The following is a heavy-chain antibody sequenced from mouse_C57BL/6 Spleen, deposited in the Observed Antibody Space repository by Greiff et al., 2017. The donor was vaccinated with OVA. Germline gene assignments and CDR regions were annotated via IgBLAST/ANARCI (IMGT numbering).Heavy chain of an antibody. J-gene: IGHJ2*01. CDR3: ARSAIYYYGGYFDY. CDR1: GYTFTDYY. Sequence: VHVKQSGPELVKPGASVKISCKASGYTFTDYYMNWVKQSHGKSLEWIGDINPNNGGTSYNQKFKGKATLTVDKSSSTAYMELRSLTSEDSAVYYCARSAIYYYGGYFDYWGQGTTLTVSS. CDR2: INPNNGGT. V-gene: IGHV1-26*01. D-gene: IGHD1-1*01.